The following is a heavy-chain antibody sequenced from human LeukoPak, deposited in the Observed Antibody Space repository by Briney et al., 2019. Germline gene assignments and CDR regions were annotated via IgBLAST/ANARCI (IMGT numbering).Heavy chain of an antibody. CDR2: INHSGSS. D-gene: IGHD4-23*01. Sequence: PSETLSLTCAVYGGSFSGYYWSWIRQPPGKGLEWIGEINHSGSSNYNPSLKSRVTISVDTSKNQFSLKLSSVTAADTAVYYCARSDYGGDDYWGQGTLVTVSS. CDR1: GGSFSGYY. CDR3: ARSDYGGDDY. V-gene: IGHV4-34*01. J-gene: IGHJ4*02.